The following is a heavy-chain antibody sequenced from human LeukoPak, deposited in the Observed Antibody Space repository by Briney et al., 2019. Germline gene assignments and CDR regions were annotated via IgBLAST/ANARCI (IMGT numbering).Heavy chain of an antibody. CDR1: GGSISSGSYY. CDR2: IYTSGIT. Sequence: SQTLSLTCTVSGGSISSGSYYWRWIRQPAGKGLEWIARIYTSGITNYNPSRKSRLTKSVDTSKNQFSLKLSSVTAANTAVYYCAREVEHDFWSGYLNYYYGMDVWGQGTTVTVSS. V-gene: IGHV4-61*02. J-gene: IGHJ6*02. CDR3: AREVEHDFWSGYLNYYYGMDV. D-gene: IGHD3-3*01.